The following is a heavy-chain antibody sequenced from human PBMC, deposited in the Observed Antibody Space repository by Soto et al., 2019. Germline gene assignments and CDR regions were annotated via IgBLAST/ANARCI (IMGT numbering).Heavy chain of an antibody. D-gene: IGHD3-10*01. CDR2: IKKDGTEI. J-gene: IGHJ4*02. Sequence: EVQLMESGGGLVQPGGSLRLSCVTSGFSFSSSWMAWVRQAPGKGLEWVADIKKDGTEINYVDSVKGRVTISRDNAMNSLYLQMDSLRVEDTAVYYCGRDPYYGAIDYWGLGTQVIV. CDR1: GFSFSSSW. CDR3: GRDPYYGAIDY. V-gene: IGHV3-7*01.